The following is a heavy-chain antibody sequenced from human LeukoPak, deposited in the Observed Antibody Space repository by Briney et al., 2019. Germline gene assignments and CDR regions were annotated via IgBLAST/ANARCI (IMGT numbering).Heavy chain of an antibody. CDR2: INPNSGGT. J-gene: IGHJ5*02. V-gene: IGHV1-2*02. D-gene: IGHD4-17*01. CDR1: GYTLTGYY. CDR3: ASLVTTVTRGLFDP. Sequence: ASVKVSCKASGYTLTGYYMHWVRQAPGQGLEWMGWINPNSGGTNYAQKFQGRVTMTRDTSISTAYMELSRLRSDDTAVYYCASLVTTVTRGLFDPWGQGTLVTVSS.